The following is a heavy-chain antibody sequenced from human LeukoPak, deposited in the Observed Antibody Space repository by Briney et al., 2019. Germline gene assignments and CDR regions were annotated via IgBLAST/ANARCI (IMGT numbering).Heavy chain of an antibody. V-gene: IGHV3-48*03. J-gene: IGHJ4*02. CDR3: ARYGQQLVSDY. D-gene: IGHD6-13*01. CDR1: GFTFSNYE. CDR2: ISSSGSTL. Sequence: GGSLRLSCAASGFTFSNYEMYWVRQAPGKGLEWLSYISSSGSTLYYADSVKGRFTISRDNAKSSLYLQMNSLRAEGTAVYYCARYGQQLVSDYWGQGTLLTVSS.